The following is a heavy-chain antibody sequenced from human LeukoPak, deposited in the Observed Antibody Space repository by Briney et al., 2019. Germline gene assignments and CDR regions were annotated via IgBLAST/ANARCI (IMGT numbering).Heavy chain of an antibody. D-gene: IGHD3-3*01. J-gene: IGHJ4*02. Sequence: ASVKVSCKASGYIFSSNYMHWVRQAPGQGLEWMGIINPSGGSTSYAQKLQGRVTMTRDMSTSTVYMELSSLRSEDTAVYYCASYDFWSGYWVDSWGQGTLVTVSS. CDR3: ASYDFWSGYWVDS. CDR2: INPSGGST. CDR1: GYIFSSNY. V-gene: IGHV1-46*04.